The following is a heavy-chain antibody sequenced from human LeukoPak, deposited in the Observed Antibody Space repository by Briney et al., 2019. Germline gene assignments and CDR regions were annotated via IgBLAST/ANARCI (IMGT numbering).Heavy chain of an antibody. V-gene: IGHV3-53*01. J-gene: IGHJ4*02. CDR3: AKGARLRLGEDFDY. Sequence: PGGSLRLSCAASGFTVSSNYMSWVRQAPGKGLEWVSVIYSGGSTYYADSVKGRFTISRDNSKNTLYLQMNSLRAEDTAVYYCAKGARLRLGEDFDYWGQGTLVTVFS. CDR2: IYSGGST. CDR1: GFTVSSNY. D-gene: IGHD3-16*01.